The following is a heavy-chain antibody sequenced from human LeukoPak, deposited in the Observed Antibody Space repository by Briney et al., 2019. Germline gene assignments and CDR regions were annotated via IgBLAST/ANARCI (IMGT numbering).Heavy chain of an antibody. CDR1: GFTFSNYW. Sequence: GGSLRLSCAASGFTFSNYWMSWVRQAPGKGLEWVGNIKQDGSEKYYVDSVKGRFTISRDNAKNSLYLQMNSLRAKDTAVYYCAKCLWPPRNFDYWGQGALVTVSS. D-gene: IGHD2-21*01. CDR2: IKQDGSEK. V-gene: IGHV3-7*03. CDR3: AKCLWPPRNFDY. J-gene: IGHJ4*02.